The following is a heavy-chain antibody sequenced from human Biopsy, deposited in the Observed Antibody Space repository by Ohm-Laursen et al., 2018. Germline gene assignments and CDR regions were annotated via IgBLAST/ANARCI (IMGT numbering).Heavy chain of an antibody. J-gene: IGHJ4*02. CDR3: ARVREGGLLDY. V-gene: IGHV1-18*01. D-gene: IGHD3-16*01. CDR2: VSTYNGNT. CDR1: GYTFTGQY. Sequence: ASVKVSCKASGYTFTGQYLHWVRQVPGHGLEWMGWVSTYNGNTEYEQKFQGRVTMTTDTSANTAYMELRSLRSDDTAVYFCARVREGGLLDYWGQGILVTVSS.